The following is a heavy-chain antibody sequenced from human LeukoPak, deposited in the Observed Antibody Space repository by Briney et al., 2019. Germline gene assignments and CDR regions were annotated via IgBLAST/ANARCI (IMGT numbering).Heavy chain of an antibody. D-gene: IGHD6-13*01. V-gene: IGHV3-7*03. CDR3: ARSLPYGTTWYGRSDF. CDR1: GFPFNAYW. CDR2: IRQDGDTK. Sequence: GGSLRLSCAASGFPFNAYWMTWVRQAPGKGLEWVANIRQDGDTKYYVDSVKGRFTISRDNAMNSLYLQMNSLRAEDTAIYYCARSLPYGTTWYGRSDFWGQGTLVTVSS. J-gene: IGHJ4*02.